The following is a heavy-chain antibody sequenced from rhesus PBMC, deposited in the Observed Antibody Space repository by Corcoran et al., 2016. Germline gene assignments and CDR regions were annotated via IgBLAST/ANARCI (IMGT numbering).Heavy chain of an antibody. Sequence: QVQLVQSGAEVLKPGASLKLSCTASGYTFTDYYMHWVRQAPPQVLEWMGWVNPYNGYTKYAQKFQCRVTMTRDTSTSTAYMELSSLRSDDTAVYFCARTYSGSTPDFDFWGQGLRVTVSS. D-gene: IGHD5-24*01. CDR1: GYTFTDYY. J-gene: IGHJ3*01. V-gene: IGHV1S2*01. CDR3: ARTYSGSTPDFDF. CDR2: VNPYNGYT.